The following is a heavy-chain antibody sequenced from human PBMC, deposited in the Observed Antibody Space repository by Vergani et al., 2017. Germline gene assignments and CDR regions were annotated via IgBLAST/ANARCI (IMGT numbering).Heavy chain of an antibody. V-gene: IGHV1-69*02. D-gene: IGHD4-17*01. CDR1: GCTFSSYT. CDR2: IIPILGIA. CDR3: AXAQDDYGDYGAFDI. Sequence: QVQLVQSGAEVKKPGSSVKVSCTASGCTFSSYTISWVRQAPGQGLEWMARIIPILGIANYEQKFQGRVTITADKSTSTAYMELSSLRSEDTAVYYCAXAQDDYGDYGAFDIWGQGTMVTVSS. J-gene: IGHJ3*02.